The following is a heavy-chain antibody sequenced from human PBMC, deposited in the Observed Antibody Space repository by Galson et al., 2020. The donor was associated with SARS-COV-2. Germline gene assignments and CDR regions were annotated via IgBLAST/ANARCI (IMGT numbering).Heavy chain of an antibody. J-gene: IGHJ6*02. CDR3: ARDYDLRDYYYYGMDV. Sequence: ASVKVSCKASGYTLTGYYMHWVRQAPGQGLEWMGWINPNNGGTNYAQKFQGRVTMTRDTSISTAYMELSRLRSDDTAVYYCARDYDLRDYYYYGMDVWGQGTTVTVSS. CDR1: GYTLTGYY. CDR2: INPNNGGT. D-gene: IGHD3-3*01. V-gene: IGHV1-2*02.